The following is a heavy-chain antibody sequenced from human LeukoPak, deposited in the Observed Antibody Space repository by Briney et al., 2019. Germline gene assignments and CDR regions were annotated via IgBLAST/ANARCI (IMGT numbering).Heavy chain of an antibody. CDR3: ARDSLVGATRGMDV. CDR2: IKSDGSST. V-gene: IGHV3-74*01. J-gene: IGHJ6*02. CDR1: GFTFSSYW. Sequence: GGSLRLSCAASGFTFSSYWMHWVRQGPGKGLVWVSYIKSDGSSTNHADSVRGRFTISRDNAKNTLYLQMNSLRAEDTAVYYCARDSLVGATRGMDVWGQGTTVTVSS. D-gene: IGHD1-26*01.